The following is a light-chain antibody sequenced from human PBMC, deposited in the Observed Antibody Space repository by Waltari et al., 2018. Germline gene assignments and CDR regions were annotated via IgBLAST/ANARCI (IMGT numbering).Light chain of an antibody. CDR1: QHISSW. Sequence: DILMTQSPSTLSASVGDRVTITCRASQHISSWLAWYQQRPGKAPKLLISKASTLEGGVPSRFSGGRSGTEFTLTITNLQPDDFATYYCQQYSDYPMYTFGQGTKLEI. V-gene: IGKV1-5*03. CDR3: QQYSDYPMYT. CDR2: KAS. J-gene: IGKJ2*01.